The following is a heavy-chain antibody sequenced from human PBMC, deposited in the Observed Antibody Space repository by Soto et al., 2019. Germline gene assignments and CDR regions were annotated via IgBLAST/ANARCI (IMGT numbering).Heavy chain of an antibody. CDR2: ISAYNGNT. CDR1: GYTFTSYG. D-gene: IGHD5-12*01. Sequence: ASVKVSFKASGYTFTSYGISWVRQAPGQGLEWMGWISAYNGNTNYAQKLQGRVTMTTDTSTSTAYMELRSLRSDDTAVYYCARDEDGYNSGWFDPWGQGTLVTVSS. V-gene: IGHV1-18*01. CDR3: ARDEDGYNSGWFDP. J-gene: IGHJ5*02.